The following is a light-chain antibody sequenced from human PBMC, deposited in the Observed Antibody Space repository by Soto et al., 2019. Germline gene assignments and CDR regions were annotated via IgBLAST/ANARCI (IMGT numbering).Light chain of an antibody. CDR3: QQYNNWPTWK. CDR1: QSVSSN. V-gene: IGKV3-15*01. J-gene: IGKJ1*01. CDR2: GAS. Sequence: EIVMTQSPATLSVSPGERATLSCRASQSVSSNLAWYQQKPGQAPRLLIYGASTRATGIPARFSGSGSGTEFTLSISGLQSEDVADYYCQQYNNWPTWKFGQGTKVYVK.